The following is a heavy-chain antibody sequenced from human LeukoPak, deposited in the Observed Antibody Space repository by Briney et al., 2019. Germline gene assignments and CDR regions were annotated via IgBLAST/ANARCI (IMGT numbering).Heavy chain of an antibody. V-gene: IGHV1-2*02. D-gene: IGHD1-26*01. J-gene: IGHJ4*02. CDR3: ARDGLKSGSYFPVDY. CDR1: GYTFTSYY. Sequence: ASVKVSCKASGYTFTSYYMHWVRQAPGQGLERMGWINPNSGGTNSAQNSQGRVTMTRDTSISTAYMELSRLRSDDTAVYYCARDGLKSGSYFPVDYWGQGTLVTVSS. CDR2: INPNSGGT.